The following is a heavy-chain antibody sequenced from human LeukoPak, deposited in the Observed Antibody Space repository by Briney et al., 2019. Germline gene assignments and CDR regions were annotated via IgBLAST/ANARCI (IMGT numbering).Heavy chain of an antibody. Sequence: SETLSLTCTVSGGSISSYYWSWTRQPPGKGLEWIGYIYYSGSTNYNPSLKSRVTISVDTSKNQFSLKLSSVTAADTAVYYCARGRSGSVGYFDSWGQGTLVTVSS. CDR2: IYYSGST. CDR1: GGSISSYY. D-gene: IGHD3-10*01. CDR3: ARGRSGSVGYFDS. J-gene: IGHJ4*02. V-gene: IGHV4-59*13.